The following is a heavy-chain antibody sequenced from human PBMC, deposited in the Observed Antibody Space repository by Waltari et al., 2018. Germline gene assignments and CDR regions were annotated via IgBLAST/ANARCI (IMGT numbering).Heavy chain of an antibody. J-gene: IGHJ3*02. D-gene: IGHD5-12*01. V-gene: IGHV3-23*01. Sequence: EVQLLQSGGGSVQPGGSLRLSCTASGFTFSNYAASWVRQAPGKGLEWVSFITGTGYNTYYAESLRGRFTISRDNSKNTVYLQIDSLRAEDTALYFCARDGYNWIASDIWGQGTMVTVSS. CDR3: ARDGYNWIASDI. CDR2: ITGTGYNT. CDR1: GFTFSNYA.